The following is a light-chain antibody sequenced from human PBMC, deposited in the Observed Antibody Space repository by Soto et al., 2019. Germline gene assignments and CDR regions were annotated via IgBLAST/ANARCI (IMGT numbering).Light chain of an antibody. Sequence: DIQMTQSPSSLSASVGDRVTITCRASQNISNYLNWYQQKPGKAPKLLIYAASSLQSGVPSRFSGSGSGADFTLTFNSLQPEDFATYYCQHIDTFRLTFGGGTKVELK. J-gene: IGKJ4*01. CDR3: QHIDTFRLT. V-gene: IGKV1-39*01. CDR2: AAS. CDR1: QNISNY.